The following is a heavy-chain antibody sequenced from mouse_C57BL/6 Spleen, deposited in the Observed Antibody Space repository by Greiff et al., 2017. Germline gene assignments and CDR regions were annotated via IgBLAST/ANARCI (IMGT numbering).Heavy chain of an antibody. CDR1: GYTFTSYW. D-gene: IGHD1-1*01. CDR3: AREAITKGGGFDY. CDR2: IHPNSGST. Sequence: QVQLQQSGAELVKPGASVKLSCKASGYTFTSYWMHWVKQRPGQGLEWIGMIHPNSGSTNYNEKFKSKATLTVDKSSSTAYMQLSSLTSEDAAVYDCAREAITKGGGFDYWGQGTTLTVSS. V-gene: IGHV1-64*01. J-gene: IGHJ2*01.